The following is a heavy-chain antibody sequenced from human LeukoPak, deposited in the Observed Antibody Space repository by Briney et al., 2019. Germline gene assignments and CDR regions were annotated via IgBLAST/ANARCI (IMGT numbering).Heavy chain of an antibody. Sequence: GASVKVSCKASGYTFTSYGISWVRQAPGQGLEWMGWISAYNGNTNYAQKLQGRVTMTTDTSTSTAYMELRSLRSDDTAVYYCARGGARCSSTSCYFLGYYYYGMDVWGQGTTVTVSS. J-gene: IGHJ6*02. CDR2: ISAYNGNT. D-gene: IGHD2-2*01. V-gene: IGHV1-18*01. CDR1: GYTFTSYG. CDR3: ARGGARCSSTSCYFLGYYYYGMDV.